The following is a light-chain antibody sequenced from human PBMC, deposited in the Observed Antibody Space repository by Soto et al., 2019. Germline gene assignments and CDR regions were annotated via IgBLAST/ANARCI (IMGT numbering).Light chain of an antibody. CDR2: GNS. J-gene: IGLJ2*01. V-gene: IGLV1-40*01. CDR1: SSNIGAGYD. Sequence: QSVLTQPPSVSGAPGQRVTISCTGSSSNIGAGYDVHWYQQLPGTAPKLLMYGNSNRPSGVPDRFSGSKSGTSASLAITGIQAEDEADYYCQSYDSSLSGYVVFGGGTKVTVL. CDR3: QSYDSSLSGYVV.